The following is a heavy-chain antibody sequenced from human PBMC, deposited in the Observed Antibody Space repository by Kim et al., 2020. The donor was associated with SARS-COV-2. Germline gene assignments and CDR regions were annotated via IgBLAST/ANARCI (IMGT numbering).Heavy chain of an antibody. D-gene: IGHD1-26*01. J-gene: IGHJ4*01. CDR3: ATGLSRSYHGQIHLDY. CDR2: MYSTGSI. CDR1: GDSISSHY. Sequence: SETLSLTCTVSGDSISSHYWTWVRQPPGKGLEWVGVMYSTGSITYNPSLMGRVTMSGDKSKNQFSLKVNSVTPADTAVYYCATGLSRSYHGQIHLDYWG. V-gene: IGHV4-59*11.